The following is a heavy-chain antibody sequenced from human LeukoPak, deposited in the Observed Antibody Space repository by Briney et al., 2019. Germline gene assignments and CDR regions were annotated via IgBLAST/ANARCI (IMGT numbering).Heavy chain of an antibody. CDR1: GFTFSSYW. V-gene: IGHV3-7*01. Sequence: GGSLRLSCVASGFTFSSYWMTWVRQAPGKGLEWLANMKEDGSIQYYLDSVRGRFTISRDNAKTSVYLQLNSLTADDTAVYYCARDVWTGVAVSDFWGQGTLVTVSS. D-gene: IGHD6-19*01. CDR3: ARDVWTGVAVSDF. J-gene: IGHJ4*02. CDR2: MKEDGSIQ.